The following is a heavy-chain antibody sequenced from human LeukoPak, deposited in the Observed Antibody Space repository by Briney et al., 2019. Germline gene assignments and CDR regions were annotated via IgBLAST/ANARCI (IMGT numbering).Heavy chain of an antibody. CDR3: AGTLTAADSTFDI. CDR2: ISAYNGNT. CDR1: GYTFTSYG. D-gene: IGHD6-13*01. Sequence: ASVKVSCKASGYTFTSYGISWVRQAPGQGLEWMGWISAYNGNTNYAQKLQGRVTMTTGTSTSTAYMELRSLRSDDTAVYYCAGTLTAADSTFDIWGQGTMVTVSS. V-gene: IGHV1-18*01. J-gene: IGHJ3*02.